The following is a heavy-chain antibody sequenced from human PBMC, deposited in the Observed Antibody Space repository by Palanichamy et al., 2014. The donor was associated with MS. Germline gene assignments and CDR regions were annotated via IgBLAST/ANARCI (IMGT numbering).Heavy chain of an antibody. V-gene: IGHV3-73*01. D-gene: IGHD4-17*01. J-gene: IGHJ5*02. Sequence: EVQLVESGGGLVQPGGSLKLSCAASGFSLSDSAMHWVRQASGKGLGWVGRIRSKDNKYATEYAASVKGRFTISRDDSKNMAYLQMNSLRTEDTAVYYCTRPQLTTVTNYRFDPWGQGTLVTVSS. CDR1: GFSLSDSA. CDR3: TRPQLTTVTNYRFDP. CDR2: IRSKDNKYAT.